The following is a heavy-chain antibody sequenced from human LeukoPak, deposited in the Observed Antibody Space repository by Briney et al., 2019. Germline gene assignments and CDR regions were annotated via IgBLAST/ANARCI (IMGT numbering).Heavy chain of an antibody. D-gene: IGHD3-22*01. CDR3: ARDLGRRKYYYDSSGSEYFQR. V-gene: IGHV1-69*13. Sequence: VASVKVSCKASGYTFTSYGISWVRQAPGQGLEWMGGIIPIFGTANYAQKFQGRVTITADESTSIAYMELSSLRSEDTAVYYCARDLGRRKYYYDSSGSEYFQRWGQGTLVTVSS. CDR2: IIPIFGTA. CDR1: GYTFTSYG. J-gene: IGHJ1*01.